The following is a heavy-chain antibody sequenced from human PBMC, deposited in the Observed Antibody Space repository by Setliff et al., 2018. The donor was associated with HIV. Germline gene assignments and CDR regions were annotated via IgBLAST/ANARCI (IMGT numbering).Heavy chain of an antibody. CDR1: GGSFTGYF. Sequence: PSETLSLTCAVYGGSFTGYFWGWIGLSPGKGLEWIGEINDRGDTNYNPSLKSRFTISVVTSKNQFSLKLSSVTSADTAVFYCARGWGWNDDESSGRPQYAFDIWGQGTMVTVSS. V-gene: IGHV4-34*01. CDR2: INDRGDT. D-gene: IGHD3-22*01. CDR3: ARGWGWNDDESSGRPQYAFDI. J-gene: IGHJ3*02.